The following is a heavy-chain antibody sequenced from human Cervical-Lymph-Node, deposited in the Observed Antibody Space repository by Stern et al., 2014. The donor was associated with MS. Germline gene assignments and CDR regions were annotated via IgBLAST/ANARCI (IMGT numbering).Heavy chain of an antibody. CDR2: IYWDDDK. Sequence: QVTLRESGPTLVKPTQTLTLTCTFSGFSLSTSGVGVGWIRQPPGKALEWLALIYWDDDKRYSPSLKSRLTITKDTSKNQVVLTMTNMDPVDTATYYCAPSFNWGSYNWFDPWGQGTLVTVSS. D-gene: IGHD7-27*01. V-gene: IGHV2-5*02. CDR3: APSFNWGSYNWFDP. CDR1: GFSLSTSGVG. J-gene: IGHJ5*02.